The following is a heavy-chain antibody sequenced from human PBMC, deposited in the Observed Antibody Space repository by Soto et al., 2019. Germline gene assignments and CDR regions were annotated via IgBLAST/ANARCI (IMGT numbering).Heavy chain of an antibody. CDR1: GGSISSYY. D-gene: IGHD1-26*01. Sequence: PSETLSLTCTVSGGSISSYYWSWIRQPPGKGLEWIGYIYYSGSTNYNPSLKSRVTMSIDTSKNQFSLKLNSVTAADTAVYYWARVGSLGVWYSDLWGRGTQVTVSS. V-gene: IGHV4-59*01. J-gene: IGHJ2*01. CDR3: ARVGSLGVWYSDL. CDR2: IYYSGST.